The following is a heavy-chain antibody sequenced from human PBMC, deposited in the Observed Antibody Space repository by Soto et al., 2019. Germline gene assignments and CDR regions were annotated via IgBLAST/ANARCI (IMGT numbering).Heavy chain of an antibody. J-gene: IGHJ4*02. D-gene: IGHD6-19*01. Sequence: AASVKVSCKASGYTFSGFYMHWVRQAPGQGLEWTGWINPNSGGTKSAEKFQGRVTMTRDTSISTAYMELSRLTSDDTAVYYCASAAVTGTAGLDFWGQGTQVTVSS. CDR2: INPNSGGT. CDR3: ASAAVTGTAGLDF. V-gene: IGHV1-2*02. CDR1: GYTFSGFY.